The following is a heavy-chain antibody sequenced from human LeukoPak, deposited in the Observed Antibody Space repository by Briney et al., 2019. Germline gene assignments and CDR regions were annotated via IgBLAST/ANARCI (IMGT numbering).Heavy chain of an antibody. Sequence: TGGSLRLSCAASGFTFSTYSMNWVRQAPGKGLEWVSSITSSSSYIYHADSVKGRFTISRDNAKNSLYLQMSSLRAEDTAVYYCTRVLYSSGWYGDHYWGQGTLVTVSS. CDR3: TRVLYSSGWYGDHY. V-gene: IGHV3-21*01. J-gene: IGHJ4*02. CDR1: GFTFSTYS. D-gene: IGHD6-19*01. CDR2: ITSSSSYI.